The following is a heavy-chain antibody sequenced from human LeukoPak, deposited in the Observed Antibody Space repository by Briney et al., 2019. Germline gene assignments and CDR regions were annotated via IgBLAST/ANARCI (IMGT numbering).Heavy chain of an antibody. CDR3: AIDQPVAGVSNFDS. Sequence: VASVKVSCKASGYTFTRYAMNWLRQDPGQGLEWMGWINPNTGNPTYAQAFTGRFVFSLDTSVSTAYLQISSLNTEDTAVYYCAIDQPVAGVSNFDSWGQGTLVTVSS. V-gene: IGHV7-4-1*02. D-gene: IGHD6-19*01. CDR1: GYTFTRYA. CDR2: INPNTGNP. J-gene: IGHJ4*02.